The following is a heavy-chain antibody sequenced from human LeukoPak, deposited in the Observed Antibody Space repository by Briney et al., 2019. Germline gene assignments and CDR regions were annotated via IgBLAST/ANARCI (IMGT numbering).Heavy chain of an antibody. Sequence: SETLSLTCTVSGGSIYNYYWSWIRQPPGKGLEWIGYIYHSGSTNYNPSLKSRVTISIDTSRYQFSLKLNSMTAADTAVYYCASGRPLGFDYWGQGTLVTVSS. J-gene: IGHJ4*02. D-gene: IGHD1-26*01. V-gene: IGHV4-59*01. CDR1: GGSIYNYY. CDR3: ASGRPLGFDY. CDR2: IYHSGST.